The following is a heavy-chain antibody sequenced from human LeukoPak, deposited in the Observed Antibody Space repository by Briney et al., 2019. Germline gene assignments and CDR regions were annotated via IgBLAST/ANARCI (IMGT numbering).Heavy chain of an antibody. CDR2: ISGSGGST. J-gene: IGHJ5*02. CDR1: GFTFSSYA. Sequence: GGSLRLSCAASGFTFSSYAMSWVRQAPGKGLEWVSAISGSGGSTYYADSVKGRFTISRDNSKNTLYLQMNSLRAKDTAVYYCAKAQAIAVAGTGWFDPWGQGTLVTVSS. V-gene: IGHV3-23*01. D-gene: IGHD6-19*01. CDR3: AKAQAIAVAGTGWFDP.